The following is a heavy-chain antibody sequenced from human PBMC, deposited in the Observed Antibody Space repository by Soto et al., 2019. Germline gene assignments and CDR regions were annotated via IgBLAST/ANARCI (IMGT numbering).Heavy chain of an antibody. J-gene: IGHJ6*02. CDR1: GYTFSSYG. D-gene: IGHD3-3*01. CDR2: ISAYNGNT. CDR3: AREYDFWSDYGMAV. Sequence: QGQLVQSGAEVKKPGASVKVSCKASGYTFSSYGISWVLQAPGQGLEWMGWISAYNGNTNYAQKLQGRVTMTTDTSTSTAYMELRRLRSDDTAVYYCAREYDFWSDYGMAVWGQGTTVTVSS. V-gene: IGHV1-18*01.